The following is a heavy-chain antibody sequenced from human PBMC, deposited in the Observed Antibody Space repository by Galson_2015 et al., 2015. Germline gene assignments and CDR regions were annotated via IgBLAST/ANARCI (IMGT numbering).Heavy chain of an antibody. Sequence: SLRLSCAASGFTFNSYGMHWVRQAPGKGLEWVSDISSDGSNKYYADSVKGRFTISRDKSKNTLYLQMNSLRVEDTAVYYCARDSRQQLCPRGTFGYFDYWGQGTLVTVSS. V-gene: IGHV3-30*03. CDR1: GFTFNSYG. CDR2: ISSDGSNK. D-gene: IGHD6-13*01. CDR3: ARDSRQQLCPRGTFGYFDY. J-gene: IGHJ4*02.